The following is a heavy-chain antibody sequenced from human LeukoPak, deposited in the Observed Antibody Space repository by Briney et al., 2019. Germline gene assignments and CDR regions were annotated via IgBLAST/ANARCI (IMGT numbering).Heavy chain of an antibody. CDR3: AKDSSHGRAYFQH. CDR1: GFSFSSYG. J-gene: IGHJ1*01. CDR2: IWYDGTNK. D-gene: IGHD6-13*01. Sequence: GGSLRLSCAASGFSFSSYGMHWVRQAPGKGLEWVAVIWYDGTNKYYADSVKGRFTISRDNSKNTLYLQMNSLRAEDTAVYYCAKDSSHGRAYFQHWGQGTLVTVSS. V-gene: IGHV3-33*06.